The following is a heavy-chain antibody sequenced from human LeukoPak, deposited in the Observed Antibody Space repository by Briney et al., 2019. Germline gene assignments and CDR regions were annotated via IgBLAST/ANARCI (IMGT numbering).Heavy chain of an antibody. J-gene: IGHJ3*02. CDR3: ARAQGGATSDAFDI. V-gene: IGHV3-74*01. Sequence: GESLTLSCAASGFTFSSYWVHWVRQPPGKGLVWVSRVNSQGSGTSYTDSVKGRFTIARHNEKTSLYLQMNSLRAEGTAVYYCARAQGGATSDAFDIRGEGTMVTVSS. CDR1: GFTFSSYW. D-gene: IGHD1-26*01. CDR2: VNSQGSGT.